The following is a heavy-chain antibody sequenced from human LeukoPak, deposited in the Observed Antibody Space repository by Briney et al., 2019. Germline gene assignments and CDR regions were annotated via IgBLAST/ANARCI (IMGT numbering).Heavy chain of an antibody. V-gene: IGHV4-34*01. CDR3: AGGYCSGGSCSVSLYYYYMDV. CDR2: INHSGST. CDR1: GGSFSGYY. J-gene: IGHJ6*03. Sequence: SETLSLTCAVYGGSFSGYYWSWIRQPPGKGLEWIGEINHSGSTNCNPSLKSRVTISVDTSKNQFSLKLSSVTAADTAVYYCAGGYCSGGSCSVSLYYYYMDVWGKGTTVTVSS. D-gene: IGHD2-15*01.